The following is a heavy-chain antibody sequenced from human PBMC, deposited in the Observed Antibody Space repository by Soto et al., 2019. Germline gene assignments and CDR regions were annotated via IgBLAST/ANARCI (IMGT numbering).Heavy chain of an antibody. D-gene: IGHD2-2*01. CDR2: IGVDGKT. V-gene: IGHV3-23*01. CDR3: AREGFTSGKAGGFNI. CDR1: GLTFSSSV. Sequence: GGSLRLSCAASGLTFSSSVVTWVRQAPGKGLEWVSTIGVDGKTHYADSVKGRFTISRDNSKNTMYLQMNSLRVDDTALYFCAREGFTSGKAGGFNIWGQGTMVTVSS. J-gene: IGHJ3*02.